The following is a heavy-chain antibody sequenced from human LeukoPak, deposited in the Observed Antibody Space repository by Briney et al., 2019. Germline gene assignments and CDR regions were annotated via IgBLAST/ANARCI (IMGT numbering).Heavy chain of an antibody. J-gene: IGHJ5*02. Sequence: QPGGSLRLSCAASGFTFSSYEMNWVRQAPGKGLEWVSYISSSGSTIYYADSVKGRFTISRDNAKNSLYLQMNSLRAEDTAVYYCARGSNDYFGWSDPWGQGTLVTVSS. CDR2: ISSSGSTI. D-gene: IGHD2/OR15-2a*01. CDR1: GFTFSSYE. V-gene: IGHV3-48*03. CDR3: ARGSNDYFGWSDP.